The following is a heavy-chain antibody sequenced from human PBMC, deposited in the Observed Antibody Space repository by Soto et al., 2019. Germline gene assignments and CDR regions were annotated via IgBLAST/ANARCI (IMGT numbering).Heavy chain of an antibody. D-gene: IGHD3-9*01. J-gene: IGHJ2*01. CDR2: INDRGSI. Sequence: QVQLQQWGAGPLRPLETLSLTCGVSGGSFSGYYWAWIRQSPGKGLEWIGEINDRGSINYNPSLKSRVSISGDTSEDHHPLNPGAWTAADTAVYYCARESHDILTGPPWVWYFDLWGRGTLVTVSS. CDR1: GGSFSGYY. V-gene: IGHV4-34*01. CDR3: ARESHDILTGPPWVWYFDL.